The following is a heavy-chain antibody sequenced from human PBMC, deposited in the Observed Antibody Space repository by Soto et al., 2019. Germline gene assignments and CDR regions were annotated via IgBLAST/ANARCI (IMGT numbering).Heavy chain of an antibody. D-gene: IGHD6-6*01. Sequence: GGSLRLSCAVSGFTFEDYAMHWVRQAPRKGLEWVSGISWDSRSVAYADSVKGRFTISRDNAENSLHLQMNSLRAEDTAVYYCAKDSIRRSFSRSSTRARDAFDIWGQGTMVTVSS. CDR3: AKDSIRRSFSRSSTRARDAFDI. CDR1: GFTFEDYA. V-gene: IGHV3-9*01. CDR2: ISWDSRSV. J-gene: IGHJ3*02.